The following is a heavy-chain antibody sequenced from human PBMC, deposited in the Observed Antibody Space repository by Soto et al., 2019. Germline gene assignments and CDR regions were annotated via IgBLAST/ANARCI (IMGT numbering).Heavy chain of an antibody. J-gene: IGHJ4*02. CDR2: IYWDDDK. CDR1: GLPLSTSGVG. CDR3: VQTKGYYISWSVLYNFAY. V-gene: IGHV2-5*02. Sequence: QITLKESGPTLMKPTQTLTLTCTLSGLPLSTSGVGVGWIRQPPGKALEWLALIYWDDDKRYSPSLKSRLFIATDNSKDQGVLTMTDMDPAHTATYYCVQTKGYYISWSVLYNFAYWGQGTLVAVSS. D-gene: IGHD3-3*01.